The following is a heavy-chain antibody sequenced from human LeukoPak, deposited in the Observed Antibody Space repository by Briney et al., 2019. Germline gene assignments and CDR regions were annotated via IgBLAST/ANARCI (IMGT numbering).Heavy chain of an antibody. V-gene: IGHV4-39*01. CDR1: GGSISSSSYY. CDR3: ARHETYYDILTGYPGQPKYFDY. J-gene: IGHJ4*02. CDR2: IYYSGSS. D-gene: IGHD3-9*01. Sequence: SETLSLTCTVSGGSISSSSYYWGWIRQPPGKGLEWIGSIYYSGSSLYNPSLESRVTISVDTSKNQFSLKLSSVTAADTAVFYCARHETYYDILTGYPGQPKYFDYWGQGTLVTVSS.